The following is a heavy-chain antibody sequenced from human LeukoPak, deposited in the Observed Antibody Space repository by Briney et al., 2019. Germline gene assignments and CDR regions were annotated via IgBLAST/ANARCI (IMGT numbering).Heavy chain of an antibody. CDR3: AKRGDPGGQYYFDN. D-gene: IGHD3-10*01. Sequence: GRSLRLSCAASGLTFRSYTVHWVRQAPGKGLEWVAVISSDGSNKYYADSVKGRFTISRDNSKNTLFLQMDSQRAEDTAVYYCAKRGDPGGQYYFDNWGQGTLVTVSS. CDR1: GLTFRSYT. J-gene: IGHJ4*02. CDR2: ISSDGSNK. V-gene: IGHV3-30*04.